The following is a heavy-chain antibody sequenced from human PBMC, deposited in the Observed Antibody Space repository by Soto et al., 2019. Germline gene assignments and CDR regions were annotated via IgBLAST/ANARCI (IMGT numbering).Heavy chain of an antibody. Sequence: SVKVSCKASGGTFSSYAISWVRQAPGQGLEWMGGIIPIFGTANYAQKFQGRVTITADESTSTAYMELSSLRSEDTAVYYCARDQGYSSGRGYFDYWGQGTLVTVSS. V-gene: IGHV1-69*13. J-gene: IGHJ4*02. CDR3: ARDQGYSSGRGYFDY. CDR2: IIPIFGTA. CDR1: GGTFSSYA. D-gene: IGHD6-19*01.